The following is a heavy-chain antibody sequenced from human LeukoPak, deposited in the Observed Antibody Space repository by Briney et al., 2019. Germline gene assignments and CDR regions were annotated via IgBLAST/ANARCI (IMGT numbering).Heavy chain of an antibody. CDR3: ARVRAYCTSTSCHDF. Sequence: GASVKVSCRASGYTFTSYGISWVRQAPGQGLEWMGWISAYSGNTNYAQKLQGRVTMTTDTSTSTAYMELRSLRSDDTAVYYCARVRAYCTSTSCHDFWGQGTLVTVSS. J-gene: IGHJ4*02. CDR2: ISAYSGNT. D-gene: IGHD2-2*01. V-gene: IGHV1-18*01. CDR1: GYTFTSYG.